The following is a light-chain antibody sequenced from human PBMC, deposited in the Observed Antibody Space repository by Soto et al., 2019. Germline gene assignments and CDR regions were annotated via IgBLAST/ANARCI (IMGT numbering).Light chain of an antibody. Sequence: DFQMTQAPSSPSASVGDRVTVTCRAGQSISSYLNWYQQRTGKAPKLLIYSSSTLQTGVPSRFTGSGSATHFTISISSLQPEDFATYYCQQSYNGPFTFGPGTKVDI. CDR3: QQSYNGPFT. V-gene: IGKV1-39*01. CDR1: QSISSY. J-gene: IGKJ3*01. CDR2: SSS.